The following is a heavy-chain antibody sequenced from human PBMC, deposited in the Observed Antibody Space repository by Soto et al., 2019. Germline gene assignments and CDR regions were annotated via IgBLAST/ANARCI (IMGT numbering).Heavy chain of an antibody. CDR1: GFTFSSYE. CDR3: ARENFHFWSGYRSDY. Sequence: GGSLRLSCAASGFTFSSYEMNWVRQAPGKGLEWVSYISSSGSTIYYADSVKGRFTISRDNAKSSLYLQMNSLRAEDTAVYYCARENFHFWSGYRSDYWGQGTLVTVSS. CDR2: ISSSGSTI. V-gene: IGHV3-48*03. J-gene: IGHJ4*02. D-gene: IGHD3-3*02.